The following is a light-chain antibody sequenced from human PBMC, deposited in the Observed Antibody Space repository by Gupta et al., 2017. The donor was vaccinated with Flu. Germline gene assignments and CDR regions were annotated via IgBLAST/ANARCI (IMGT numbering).Light chain of an antibody. CDR3: QVWDSSSDPVV. CDR2: DDI. V-gene: IGLV3-21*02. Sequence: SSVLTQPPSVSVAPGQTARITCGENNIGTKRVHWYQQKPGQAPVMVVYDDIDRPSGIPERFSGSNAGNTATLTISRVEAGDEADYYCQVWDSSSDPVVFGGGTKVTVL. J-gene: IGLJ2*01. CDR1: NIGTKR.